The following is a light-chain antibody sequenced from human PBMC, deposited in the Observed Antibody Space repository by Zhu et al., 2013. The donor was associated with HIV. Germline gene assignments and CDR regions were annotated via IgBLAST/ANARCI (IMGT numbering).Light chain of an antibody. V-gene: IGKV3-15*01. CDR1: QSVSSY. CDR2: DAS. CDR3: QQYHNWPPWT. Sequence: DIVLTQSPGTLSLSPGDRATLSCRASQSVSSYLGWYQHKPGQAARLLIYDASSRATGLPARFSGSGSGTEFTLTISSLQSEDFALYYCQQYHNWPPWTFGQGTKVEIK. J-gene: IGKJ1*01.